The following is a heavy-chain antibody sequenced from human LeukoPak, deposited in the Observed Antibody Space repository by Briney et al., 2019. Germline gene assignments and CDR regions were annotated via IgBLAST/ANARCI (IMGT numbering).Heavy chain of an antibody. V-gene: IGHV3-7*01. J-gene: IGHJ6*02. CDR3: ARDRGWYDFWSGYPFGYYYYYGMDV. CDR2: IKQDGSEK. D-gene: IGHD3-3*01. CDR1: GFTFSSYW. Sequence: PGGSLRLSCAASGFTFSSYWMSWVRQAPGKGLEWVANIKQDGSEKYYVDSVKGRFTIPRDNAKNSLYLQMNSLRAEDTAVYYCARDRGWYDFWSGYPFGYYYYYGMDVWGQGTTVTVSS.